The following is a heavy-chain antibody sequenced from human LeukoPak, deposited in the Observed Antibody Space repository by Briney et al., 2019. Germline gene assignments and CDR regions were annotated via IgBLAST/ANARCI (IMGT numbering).Heavy chain of an antibody. V-gene: IGHV3-30*18. CDR1: GFTFSNYA. Sequence: QPGRSLRLSCAASGFTFSNYAMQWVRQAPGKGLEWVAVLSYDGSDKYYADSVKGRFTISRDNSKNTLYLQMNSLRAEDTAVCYCAKTLGNGDYYSYYGIDVWGQGTAVTVSS. J-gene: IGHJ6*02. D-gene: IGHD4-17*01. CDR2: LSYDGSDK. CDR3: AKTLGNGDYYSYYGIDV.